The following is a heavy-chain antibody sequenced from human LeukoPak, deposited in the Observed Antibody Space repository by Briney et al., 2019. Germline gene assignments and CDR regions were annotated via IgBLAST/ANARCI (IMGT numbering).Heavy chain of an antibody. V-gene: IGHV3-30*18. CDR2: ISYDGYNK. CDR3: AKAPSRGAPYYYYGMDV. D-gene: IGHD3-16*01. CDR1: GFTFSNYA. Sequence: GKSLRLSCAASGFTFSNYAMHWVRQAPGKGLEWVALISYDGYNKYYADSVKGRFTISRDNSKNTLYLQMNSLRAEDTAVYYCAKAPSRGAPYYYYGMDVWGQGTTVTVSS. J-gene: IGHJ6*02.